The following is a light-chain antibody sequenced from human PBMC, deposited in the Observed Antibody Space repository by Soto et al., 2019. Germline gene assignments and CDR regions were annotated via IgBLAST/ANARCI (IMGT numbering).Light chain of an antibody. Sequence: DIQMTQSPSSLSASVGDRVTITCRAGQSISSYLNWYQQKPGKAPKLLIYAASSLQSGVPSRFSGSGSGTEFTLTISSLQPEDFATYYCLQHNSYPRTFGQGTKVDIK. CDR3: LQHNSYPRT. CDR2: AAS. V-gene: IGKV1-17*01. CDR1: QSISSY. J-gene: IGKJ1*01.